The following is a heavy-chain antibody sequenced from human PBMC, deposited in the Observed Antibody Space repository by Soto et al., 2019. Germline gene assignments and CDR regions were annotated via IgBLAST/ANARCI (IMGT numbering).Heavy chain of an antibody. CDR2: INASGGRT. Sequence: GGSVKVSCKASGYTFTSYYMHWVRQAPGQGLEWMRIINASGGRTTYAQKFLGRVSMSRDTSTSTVYMELSSLRSEDTAVYFCAREGCSGGSCYSGGYGMDVWGQGTTVTVSS. CDR3: AREGCSGGSCYSGGYGMDV. J-gene: IGHJ6*02. V-gene: IGHV1-46*01. CDR1: GYTFTSYY. D-gene: IGHD2-15*01.